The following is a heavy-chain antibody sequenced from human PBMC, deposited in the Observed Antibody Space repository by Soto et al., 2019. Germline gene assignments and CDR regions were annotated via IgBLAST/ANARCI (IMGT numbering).Heavy chain of an antibody. J-gene: IGHJ5*02. CDR1: GGTFRNYP. Sequence: ASVKVSCKASGGTFRNYPISWVRQAPGQGLEWMGWISAHNGDTNHVQELQGRVSMTTDTSTNTAYLELRSLRSDDTALYYCARDQCISTSCYSHWFDPWGQGTLVTVSS. V-gene: IGHV1-18*01. CDR3: ARDQCISTSCYSHWFDP. CDR2: ISAHNGDT. D-gene: IGHD2-2*01.